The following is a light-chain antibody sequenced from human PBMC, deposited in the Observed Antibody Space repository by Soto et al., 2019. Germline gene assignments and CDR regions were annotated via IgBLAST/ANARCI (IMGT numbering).Light chain of an antibody. J-gene: IGKJ1*01. CDR3: QQYNPSSPWT. CDR1: QSVSSY. CDR2: GAS. Sequence: MLTQYQDTLSLSPGERATLSCRVSQSVSSYLAWYQQKPGQAPPLLIYGASTRATGIPDRFSSSGNGKDFTLTIIGLQPDNFATHYFQQYNPSSPWTFGQGTKVDIK. V-gene: IGKV3-11*01.